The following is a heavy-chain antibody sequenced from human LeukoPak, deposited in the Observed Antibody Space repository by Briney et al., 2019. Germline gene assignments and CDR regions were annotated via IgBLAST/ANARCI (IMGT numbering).Heavy chain of an antibody. CDR3: AKDQLAGLSRPYAFDI. CDR1: GFTLRTYA. V-gene: IGHV3-30*18. J-gene: IGHJ3*02. Sequence: GGSLRLSRAAPGFTLRTYAMHSVRQAPRKGLEWVAVRSYDGSNNYFADSGKGRFTISRDNSKNTLYLQMSSLRPEDTAVYYCAKDQLAGLSRPYAFDIWGQGTMVTVSS. D-gene: IGHD1-1*01. CDR2: RSYDGSNN.